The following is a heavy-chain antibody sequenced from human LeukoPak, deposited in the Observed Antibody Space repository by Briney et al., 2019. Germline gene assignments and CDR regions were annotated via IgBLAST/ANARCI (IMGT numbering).Heavy chain of an antibody. V-gene: IGHV5-51*01. CDR1: GYRFTSYW. D-gene: IGHD3-22*01. CDR2: IYPGDSDT. J-gene: IGHJ4*02. CDR3: AGLLYYYDSSGYYPGGFDY. Sequence: GEPLKISCKGSGYRFTSYWIGWVRQMPGKGLEWMGIIYPGDSDTRYSPSFQGQVTISADKSISTAYLQWSSLKASDTAMYYCAGLLYYYDSSGYYPGGFDYWGQGTLVTVSS.